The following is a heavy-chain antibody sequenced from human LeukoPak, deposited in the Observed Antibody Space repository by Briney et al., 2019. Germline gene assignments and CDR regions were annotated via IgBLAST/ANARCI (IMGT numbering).Heavy chain of an antibody. V-gene: IGHV3-23*01. D-gene: IGHD4-23*01. J-gene: IGHJ4*02. Sequence: PGGSLRLSCAASGFSFSNYGMSWVRQASGKGLEWVSGITGAGSSTYYADSVKGRLTISRDNSKDTLYLQMNSLRAEDTAVYYCAKGKYGSDSVIDYWGQGTLVTVSS. CDR1: GFSFSNYG. CDR3: AKGKYGSDSVIDY. CDR2: ITGAGSST.